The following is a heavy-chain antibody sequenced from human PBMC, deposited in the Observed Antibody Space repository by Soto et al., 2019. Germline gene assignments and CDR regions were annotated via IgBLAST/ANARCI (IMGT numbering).Heavy chain of an antibody. J-gene: IGHJ4*02. D-gene: IGHD2-21*01. CDR2: IYYTGST. CDR1: GGALISGAYY. Sequence: QVHLQESGPGLVKPSQTLSLTCTVSGGALISGAYYWSWIRQSPGKGLEWIGYIYYTGSTYYNPSLKSRVFMSVDTARNQFSLRLSSVTAADTAMYYCVRGPSSVVSGYFDYWGQGTLVTVSS. CDR3: VRGPSSVVSGYFDY. V-gene: IGHV4-30-4*01.